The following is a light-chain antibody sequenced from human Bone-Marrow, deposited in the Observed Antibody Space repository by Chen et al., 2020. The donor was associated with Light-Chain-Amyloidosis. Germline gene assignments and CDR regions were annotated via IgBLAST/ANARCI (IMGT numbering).Light chain of an antibody. CDR1: RRISTSH. CDR3: HQYGNTPPYS. V-gene: IGKV3-20*01. CDR2: AAS. Sequence: EKVLPQSPGTLSLSAGERATLSCMAIRRISTSHLAWYQQKPGQAPRLLMYAASNRATGIPDRFSGSGSETDFTLTISRLEPEDCAVYYCHQYGNTPPYSFGQGTKLEIK. J-gene: IGKJ2*03.